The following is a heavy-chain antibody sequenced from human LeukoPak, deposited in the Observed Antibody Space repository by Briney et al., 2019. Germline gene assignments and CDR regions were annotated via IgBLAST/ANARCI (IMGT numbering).Heavy chain of an antibody. CDR3: ARWYYSGWAFDY. V-gene: IGHV4-4*02. J-gene: IGHJ4*02. CDR2: IAHDGTR. D-gene: IGHD6-19*01. CDR1: GGSIDMTNY. Sequence: SETLSLTCGVSGGSIDMTNYWSWVRQAPGKGLEWIGEIAHDGTRNYNASLRSRVAMSLDRANNQFSLKLSSVTAADTAVYYCARWYYSGWAFDYWGQGTLVTVSS.